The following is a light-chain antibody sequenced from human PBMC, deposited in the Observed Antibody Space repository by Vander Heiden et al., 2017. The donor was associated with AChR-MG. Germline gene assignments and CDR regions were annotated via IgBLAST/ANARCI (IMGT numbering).Light chain of an antibody. CDR3: YSTDSSGNHVV. J-gene: IGLJ3*02. V-gene: IGLV3-10*01. Sequence: SYELTQPPSVSLSPGQTARITCSGDALPKKSAYWYQQKSGQAPVLVIYDDSKRPSGIPEGFSGSSSGTMATLTISGAQVEDEADYYCYSTDSSGNHVVFGGGTKLTVL. CDR1: ALPKKS. CDR2: DDS.